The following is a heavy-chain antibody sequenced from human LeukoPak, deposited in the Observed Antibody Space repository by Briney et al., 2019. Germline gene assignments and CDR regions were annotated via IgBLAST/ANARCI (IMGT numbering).Heavy chain of an antibody. Sequence: PGGSLRLSCAAAGFTFNNAWMNWVRQAPGKGLEWVGRIKSKTDGGTTDYAAPVKGRFTISRDDSKNTLYLQMNSLKSEDTAVYYCITVGGLGFSNWGEWGQGTLVTVSS. CDR3: ITVGGLGFSNWGE. V-gene: IGHV3-15*07. CDR2: IKSKTDGGTT. J-gene: IGHJ4*02. D-gene: IGHD7-27*01. CDR1: GFTFNNAW.